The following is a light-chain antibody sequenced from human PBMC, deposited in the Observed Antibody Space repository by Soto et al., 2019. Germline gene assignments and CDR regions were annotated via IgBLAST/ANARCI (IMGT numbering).Light chain of an antibody. CDR3: QQYGSSPQT. V-gene: IGKV3-20*01. J-gene: IGKJ1*01. Sequence: EIVLPPSPGTLSLSPGERAPLSCRASQSVSSSYLAWYQQKPGQAPRLLIYGASSRATGIPDRFSGSGSGTDFTLTISRLEPEEFAVYYCQQYGSSPQTVGQGTKVDIK. CDR1: QSVSSSY. CDR2: GAS.